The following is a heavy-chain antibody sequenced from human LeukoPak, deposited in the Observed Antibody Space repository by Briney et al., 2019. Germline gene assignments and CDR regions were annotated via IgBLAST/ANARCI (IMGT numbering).Heavy chain of an antibody. CDR3: ARPAVIWAFDI. Sequence: SVTLSLTCGVYGGSFCGYYWSWMRQPPGRGLECIGEINHRGRTNLTPSLKSRVTIPVDTSKNHFSLKRRAATAGDTAVYYCARPAVIWAFDICG. D-gene: IGHD2-21*01. CDR1: GGSFCGYY. CDR2: INHRGRT. J-gene: IGHJ3*02. V-gene: IGHV4-34*01.